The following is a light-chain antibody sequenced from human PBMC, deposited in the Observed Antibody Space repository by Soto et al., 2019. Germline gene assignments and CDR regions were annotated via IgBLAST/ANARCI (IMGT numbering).Light chain of an antibody. CDR2: EAY. J-gene: IGLJ1*01. Sequence: HSAWTQPASVPGPPGQVSTISCTETSTDVGSHKLVSWYQQYPGNAPKLIIFEAYKRPSGVSNRFSGSKSGSTASLTISGLQAEDEADYYCCSNAVGSTYVFGTGTKVTVL. V-gene: IGLV2-23*01. CDR1: STDVGSHKL. CDR3: CSNAVGSTYV.